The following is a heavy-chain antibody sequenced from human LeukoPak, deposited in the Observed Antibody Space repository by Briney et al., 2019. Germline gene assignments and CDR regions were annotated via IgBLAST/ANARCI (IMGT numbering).Heavy chain of an antibody. Sequence: GESLKISCKGSGYSFTRFWIGWVRQMPGKGLEWVGIIYPGDSDTRYSPSFQGQVTISADKSISTAYLQWSSLKASDTAMYYCARHGDVRTAAHFDYWGQGTLVTVSS. J-gene: IGHJ4*02. CDR3: ARHGDVRTAAHFDY. V-gene: IGHV5-51*01. CDR1: GYSFTRFW. CDR2: IYPGDSDT. D-gene: IGHD6-13*01.